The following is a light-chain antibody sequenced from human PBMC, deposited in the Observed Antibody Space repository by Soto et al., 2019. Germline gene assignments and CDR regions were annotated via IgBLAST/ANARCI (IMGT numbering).Light chain of an antibody. Sequence: QSVPTQPPSASGSPGQSATISCTGTSSDVGGYNYVSWYQQYPGKAPKLMIYEVSNRPSGVPDRFSGSKSGNTASLTVSGLQAEDEADYYCSSYTGSRTLVFGGGTKLTVL. CDR3: SSYTGSRTLV. V-gene: IGLV2-8*01. CDR1: SSDVGGYNY. CDR2: EVS. J-gene: IGLJ2*01.